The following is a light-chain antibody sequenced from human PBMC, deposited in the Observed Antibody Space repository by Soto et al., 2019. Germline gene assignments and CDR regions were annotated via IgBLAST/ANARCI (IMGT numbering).Light chain of an antibody. CDR1: QSISSD. CDR3: QQYNNWPRT. V-gene: IGKV3-15*01. J-gene: IGKJ1*01. CDR2: GAS. Sequence: DIVMTQSPASLSVSPGERAIVSCRAGQSISSDLAWYQQKPGQAPRLLIYGASTRATGVPSRFSGSGSGTEFILTISSLQSEDFGVYYCQQYNNWPRTFGRGTKVDIK.